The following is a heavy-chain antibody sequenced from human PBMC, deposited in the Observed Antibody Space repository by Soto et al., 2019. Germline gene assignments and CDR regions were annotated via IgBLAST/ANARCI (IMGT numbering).Heavy chain of an antibody. CDR1: GFTFSSYW. V-gene: IGHV3-74*01. Sequence: GGSLILSCAASGFTFSSYWLHWVRQVPGKGLVWVSRINSDGSSTSYADSVKGRFTISRDNAKNTLYLQMNSLTGEDTAVYYCARPRYDGSGTPFDHWGQGT. CDR3: ARPRYDGSGTPFDH. CDR2: INSDGSST. J-gene: IGHJ4*02. D-gene: IGHD3-22*01.